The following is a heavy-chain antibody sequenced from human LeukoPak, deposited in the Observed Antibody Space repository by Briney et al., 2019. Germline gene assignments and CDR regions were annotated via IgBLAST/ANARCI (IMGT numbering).Heavy chain of an antibody. CDR1: GFTFSSYA. V-gene: IGHV3-21*01. J-gene: IGHJ4*02. D-gene: IGHD3-3*01. CDR2: ISSSSSYI. CDR3: ARDERAPHYYGNSGY. Sequence: GGSLRLSCAASGFTFSSYAMSWVRQAPGKGLEWVSSISSSSSYIYYADSVKGRFTISRDNAKNSLYLQMNSLRAEDTAVYYCARDERAPHYYGNSGYWGQGTLVTVSS.